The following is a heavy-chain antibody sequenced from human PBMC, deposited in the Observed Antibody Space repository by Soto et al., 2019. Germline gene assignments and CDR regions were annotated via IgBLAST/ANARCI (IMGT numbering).Heavy chain of an antibody. CDR1: GYTFTSYG. CDR3: ARGQKYSSSRYRFDY. V-gene: IGHV1-18*04. Sequence: ASVKVSCKASGYTFTSYGISWVRQAPGQGLEWMGWISAYNGNTNYAQKLQGRVTMTTDTSTSTAYMELRSLRSDDTAVYYCARGQKYSSSRYRFDYWGQGTLVTVSS. D-gene: IGHD6-13*01. CDR2: ISAYNGNT. J-gene: IGHJ4*02.